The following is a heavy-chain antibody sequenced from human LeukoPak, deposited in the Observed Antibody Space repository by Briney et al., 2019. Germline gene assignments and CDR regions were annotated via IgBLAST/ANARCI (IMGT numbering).Heavy chain of an antibody. J-gene: IGHJ4*02. CDR1: GYTFTSYG. D-gene: IGHD4-23*01. V-gene: IGHV1-18*01. CDR3: ARVGVDYGGPVGGFDY. CDR2: INAYNGNT. Sequence: ASVKVSCKASGYTFTSYGISWVRQAPGQGLEWMGWINAYNGNTNYAQKLQGRVTMTTDTSTSTAYMELRSLRSDDTAVYYCARVGVDYGGPVGGFDYWGQGTLVTVSS.